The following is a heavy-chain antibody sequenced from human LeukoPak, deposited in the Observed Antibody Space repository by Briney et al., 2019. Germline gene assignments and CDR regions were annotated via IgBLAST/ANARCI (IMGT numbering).Heavy chain of an antibody. CDR3: ARDAQRLVVPATNWFDP. Sequence: GGSLRLSCAASGFTFSSYRMNWVRQAPGKGLEWVSSIRSSSSYIYYADSVKGRFTISRDNAKNSLYLQMNSLRAEDTAVYYCARDAQRLVVPATNWFDPWGQGTLVIVSS. V-gene: IGHV3-21*01. CDR2: IRSSSSYI. D-gene: IGHD2-2*01. CDR1: GFTFSSYR. J-gene: IGHJ5*02.